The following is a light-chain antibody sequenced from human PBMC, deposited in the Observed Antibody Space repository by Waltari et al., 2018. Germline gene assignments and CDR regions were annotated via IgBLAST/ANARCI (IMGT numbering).Light chain of an antibody. Sequence: EIVLTQSPGTLSLSPGARATLSCRASQTVRTTYLAWYQQKPDQAPTPLIYGASSRATGIPDRFSGSGSGTDFSLTISSLEPEDFAVYYCQQYDISPLTFGGGTKVEIK. V-gene: IGKV3-20*01. CDR2: GAS. CDR1: QTVRTTY. J-gene: IGKJ4*01. CDR3: QQYDISPLT.